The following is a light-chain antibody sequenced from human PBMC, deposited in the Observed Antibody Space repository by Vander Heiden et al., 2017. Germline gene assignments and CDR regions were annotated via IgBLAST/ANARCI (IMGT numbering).Light chain of an antibody. CDR2: KSS. V-gene: IGKV2-30*01. J-gene: IGKJ2*01. CDR1: HSLVYSDGDTY. Sequence: DVVVTQSPLSLAVTLGQPASISCRSSHSLVYSDGDTYLSWFQQRPGQSPRRLISKSSKRDSGVPDRFIGSGSGTDFTLTISRVETEDVGFYYCRQTKHWPHTVGQRTKMEIK. CDR3: RQTKHWPHT.